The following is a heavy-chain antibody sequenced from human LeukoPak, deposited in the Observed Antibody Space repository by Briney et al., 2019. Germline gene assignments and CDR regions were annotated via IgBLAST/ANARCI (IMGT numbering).Heavy chain of an antibody. J-gene: IGHJ5*02. Sequence: SETLSLTCAVYGGSFSGYYWGWIRRPPGKGLEWIGSIYHSGSTYYNPSLKSRVTISVDTSKNQFSLKLSSVTAADTAVYYCARDASRRAAAGGWFDPWGQGTLVTVSS. CDR1: GGSFSGYY. CDR3: ARDASRRAAAGGWFDP. CDR2: IYHSGST. D-gene: IGHD6-13*01. V-gene: IGHV4-38-2*02.